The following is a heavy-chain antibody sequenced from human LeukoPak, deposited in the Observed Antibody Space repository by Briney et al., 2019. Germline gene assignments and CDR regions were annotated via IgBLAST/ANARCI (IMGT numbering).Heavy chain of an antibody. CDR1: GYTFTGHY. Sequence: ASVKVSCKASGYTFTGHYIYWVRQAPGQGLEWLGWINPNSGGTDYAQNFQGRVTVTRDTSISTAYMELCRLRSDDTAMYFCARGDRRTLWAPLDYWGQGTLVTVSS. D-gene: IGHD5-18*01. CDR3: ARGDRRTLWAPLDY. V-gene: IGHV1-2*02. J-gene: IGHJ4*02. CDR2: INPNSGGT.